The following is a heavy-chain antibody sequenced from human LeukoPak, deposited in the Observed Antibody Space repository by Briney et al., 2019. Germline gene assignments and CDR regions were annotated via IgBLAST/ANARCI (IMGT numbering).Heavy chain of an antibody. Sequence: SETLSLICTVSGGSISSSSYYWGWIRQPPGKGLEWIGSIYYSGSTYYNPSLKSRVTISVDTSKNQFSLKLSSVTAADTAVYYCARLHGDYLPHYFDYWGQGTLVTVSS. J-gene: IGHJ4*02. CDR2: IYYSGST. CDR1: GGSISSSSYY. V-gene: IGHV4-39*01. CDR3: ARLHGDYLPHYFDY. D-gene: IGHD4-17*01.